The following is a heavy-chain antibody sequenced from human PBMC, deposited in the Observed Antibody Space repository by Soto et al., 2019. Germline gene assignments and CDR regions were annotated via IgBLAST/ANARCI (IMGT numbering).Heavy chain of an antibody. CDR2: IKQDGSEE. CDR3: ARIAASGRGWDV. Sequence: EVQLVESGGGLVQPGGSLRLSCVDSGFTFSSYWMSWVRQAPVKGLEWVGNIKQDGSEESYVDLGKGRLTISRDNAKNSMYLKMNSLRVEDTAVYYCARIAASGRGWDVWGQGTTVVVSS. D-gene: IGHD6-13*01. V-gene: IGHV3-7*01. J-gene: IGHJ6*02. CDR1: GFTFSSYW.